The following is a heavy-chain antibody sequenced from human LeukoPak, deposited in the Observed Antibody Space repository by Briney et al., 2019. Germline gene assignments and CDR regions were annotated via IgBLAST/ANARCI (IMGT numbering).Heavy chain of an antibody. CDR3: ARSASGYDYYFDY. J-gene: IGHJ4*02. CDR1: GGSVSIGSNY. CDR2: IYYSGST. D-gene: IGHD5-12*01. Sequence: SETLSLTCTVCGGSVSIGSNYWSWIRQPPGKGLEWIGHIYYSGSTNYNPSLKSRVTISVDMSKNQFSLKLSSVTAADTAVYYCARSASGYDYYFDYWGQGTLVTVSS. V-gene: IGHV4-61*01.